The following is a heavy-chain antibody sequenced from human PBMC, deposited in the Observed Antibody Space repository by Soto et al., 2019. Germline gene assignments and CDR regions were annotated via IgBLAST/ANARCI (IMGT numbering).Heavy chain of an antibody. Sequence: GGSLRLSCTASGFTFGDYAMSWFRQAPGKGLEWVGFIRSKAYGGTTEYAASVKGRFTISRDDSKSIAYLQMNSLKTEDTAVYYCTRGPSAAYYDFWSGQYWGQGTLVTVSS. CDR1: GFTFGDYA. V-gene: IGHV3-49*03. CDR3: TRGPSAAYYDFWSGQY. J-gene: IGHJ4*02. D-gene: IGHD3-3*01. CDR2: IRSKAYGGTT.